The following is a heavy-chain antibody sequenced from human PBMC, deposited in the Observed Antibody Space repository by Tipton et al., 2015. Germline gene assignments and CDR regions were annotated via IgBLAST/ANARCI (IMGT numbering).Heavy chain of an antibody. Sequence: QLVQSGAEVKQPGASVKVSCKASGYIFNGYYIHWVRQAPGQALERMEWINPDSGDTDYGQKFKVRVSMTRDTSISTAYMELSRLTSDDTAVYYCARGGPTIWNWFDPWGQGTLVTVSS. J-gene: IGHJ5*02. V-gene: IGHV1-2*02. D-gene: IGHD3-9*01. CDR2: INPDSGDT. CDR3: ARGGPTIWNWFDP. CDR1: GYIFNGYY.